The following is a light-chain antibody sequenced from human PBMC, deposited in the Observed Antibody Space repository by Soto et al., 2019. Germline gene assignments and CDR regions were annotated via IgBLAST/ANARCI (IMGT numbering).Light chain of an antibody. CDR3: QQYGHSLWT. V-gene: IGKV3-20*01. CDR1: QSVSSGH. J-gene: IGKJ1*01. CDR2: GAS. Sequence: DIVLTQSPGTLSLSPGERASLSCRASQSVSSGHLAWDQQKPGQAPRLLIYGASSRATGIPDRFSGSGSGTDFTLTISRLEPEDYAVYYCQQYGHSLWTFGQGTKVEIK.